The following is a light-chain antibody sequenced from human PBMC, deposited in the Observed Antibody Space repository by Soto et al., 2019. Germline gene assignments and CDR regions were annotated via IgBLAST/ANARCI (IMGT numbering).Light chain of an antibody. CDR1: RSDIRSYNY. CDR3: ISYTGSSTSYV. V-gene: IGLV2-14*01. Sequence: QSALTQPASVSGSPGQSITISCSGTRSDIRSYNYVAWYQQFPGRTPKILIYGVSNRPSGVSSRFSGSKSGNTASLTISGLQAEDEADYYCISYTGSSTSYVFGSGTKVTVL. CDR2: GVS. J-gene: IGLJ1*01.